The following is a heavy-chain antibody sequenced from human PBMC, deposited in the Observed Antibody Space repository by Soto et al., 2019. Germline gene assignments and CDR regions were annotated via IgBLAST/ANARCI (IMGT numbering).Heavy chain of an antibody. D-gene: IGHD6-19*01. V-gene: IGHV3-20*04. Sequence: PGGSLRLSCEAFGFPFDDYGMSWVRQAPGKGLEWVSGINRDGGSTGYADSVKGRFTISRDNAKNSLYLQMNSLRAEDTALYYCARLYSSGWYGPGRYWGQGTLVTVSS. CDR3: ARLYSSGWYGPGRY. CDR2: INRDGGST. CDR1: GFPFDDYG. J-gene: IGHJ4*02.